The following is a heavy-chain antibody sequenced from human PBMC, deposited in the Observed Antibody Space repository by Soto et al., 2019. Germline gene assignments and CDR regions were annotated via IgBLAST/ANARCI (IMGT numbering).Heavy chain of an antibody. D-gene: IGHD4-17*01. CDR2: ISYDGTNK. Sequence: QVQLVESGGGEVQPGRSPTISCAASGFTFSTYGMHWVRQTPGKGLEWVAVISYDGTNKFYSDSVKGRFTISRDNFKNTLTLQMNSPRADDTAVYSCAKDLQSYGDYDYYCYGMDVWGLGTRVTVSS. CDR3: AKDLQSYGDYDYYCYGMDV. J-gene: IGHJ6*02. CDR1: GFTFSTYG. V-gene: IGHV3-30*18.